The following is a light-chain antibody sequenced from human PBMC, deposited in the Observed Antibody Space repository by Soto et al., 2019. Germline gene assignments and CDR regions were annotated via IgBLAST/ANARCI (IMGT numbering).Light chain of an antibody. CDR2: AAS. Sequence: DIQMTQSPSSVSASVGDRVTITCRARQGISSWLDWYQQKPGKAPKLLIYAASSLQSGVPSRFSGSGSGTDFTLTISSLQPEDFATYYCQQANNFPWTFGQGTKVEIK. CDR3: QQANNFPWT. V-gene: IGKV1-12*01. CDR1: QGISSW. J-gene: IGKJ1*01.